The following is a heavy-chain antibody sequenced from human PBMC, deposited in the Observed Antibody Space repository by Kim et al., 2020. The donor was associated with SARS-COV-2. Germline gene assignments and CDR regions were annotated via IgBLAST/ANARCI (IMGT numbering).Heavy chain of an antibody. CDR2: INHSGST. CDR3: ARGRGAMVPFDY. Sequence: SETLSLTCAVYGGSFSGYYWSWIRQPPGKGLEWIGEINHSGSTNYNPSLKSRVTISVDTSKNQFSLKLSSVTAADTAVYYCARGRGAMVPFDYWGQGTL. J-gene: IGHJ4*02. V-gene: IGHV4-34*01. D-gene: IGHD5-18*01. CDR1: GGSFSGYY.